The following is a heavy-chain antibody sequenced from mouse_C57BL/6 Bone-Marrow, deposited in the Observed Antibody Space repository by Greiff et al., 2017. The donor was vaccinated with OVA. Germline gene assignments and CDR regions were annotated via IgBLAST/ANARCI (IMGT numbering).Heavy chain of an antibody. CDR1: GFTFSSYT. CDR2: ISGGGGNT. V-gene: IGHV5-9*01. D-gene: IGHD2-3*01. J-gene: IGHJ3*01. CDR3: ARHRGYYVAWFAY. Sequence: EVKLVESGGGLVKPGGSLKLSCAASGFTFSSYTMSWVRQTPEKRLEWVATISGGGGNTYYPDSVKGRFTISRDKAKNTLYLQMSSLRSEDTALYYCARHRGYYVAWFAYWGQGTLVTVSA.